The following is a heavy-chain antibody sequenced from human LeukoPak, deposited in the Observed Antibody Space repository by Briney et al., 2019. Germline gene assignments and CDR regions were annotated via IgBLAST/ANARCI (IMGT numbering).Heavy chain of an antibody. Sequence: SETLSLTCSVSGGSVSSDSYFWSWIRQPPGKGLEWIGYIYYSGNTNYNPSLKSRVTISVDTSKNQFSLNLSSVTAADTAVYYCARGPSSGYSYGWGQGTLVTVSS. CDR2: IYYSGNT. J-gene: IGHJ4*02. D-gene: IGHD5-18*01. CDR3: ARGPSSGYSYG. V-gene: IGHV4-61*01. CDR1: GGSVSSDSYF.